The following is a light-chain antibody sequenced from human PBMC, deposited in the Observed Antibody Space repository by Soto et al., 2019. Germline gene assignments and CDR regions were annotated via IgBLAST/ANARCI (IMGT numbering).Light chain of an antibody. CDR2: DDD. CDR3: GSWDSSLSSYV. V-gene: IGLV1-51*01. CDR1: SSNIGGNS. Sequence: QSVMTQPPSVSADPGQRVKISCSGRSSNIGGNSVSWYQQLPGTAPKLLIYDDDTRPSGIPDRFSGSKSGTSATLGITGFQTGDEADYYCGSWDSSLSSYVFGTGTKLTVL. J-gene: IGLJ1*01.